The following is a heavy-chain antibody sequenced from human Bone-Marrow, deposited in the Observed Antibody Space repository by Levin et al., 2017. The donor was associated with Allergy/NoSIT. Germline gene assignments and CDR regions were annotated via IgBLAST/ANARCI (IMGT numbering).Heavy chain of an antibody. CDR3: ARDGHYGRFDS. CDR2: LDSNGIRT. Sequence: GGSLRLSCVVSGFRISDYYMHWVRQDPEKGLLWLSLLDSNGIRTIYADSVQERFTISRDSAKNTLYLQMNSLRVEDTAVYYCARDGHYGRFDSWGQGTLVTVSS. V-gene: IGHV3-74*01. CDR1: GFRISDYY. D-gene: IGHD4-17*01. J-gene: IGHJ4*02.